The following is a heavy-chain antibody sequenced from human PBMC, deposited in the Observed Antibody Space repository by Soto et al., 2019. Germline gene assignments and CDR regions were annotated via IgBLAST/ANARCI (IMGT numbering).Heavy chain of an antibody. V-gene: IGHV1-69*01. D-gene: IGHD2-2*01. Sequence: QVQLVQSGAEVKKPGSSVKVSCTASGGTFSSYAISWVRQAPGQGLEWMGGIIPIYGTANYAQKFQGRVTITADESTSTAYMELSSLRSEDTAVYYCARSQGSSTSLEIYYYYYYGMDVWGQGTTVTVSS. CDR3: ARSQGSSTSLEIYYYYYYGMDV. CDR2: IIPIYGTA. J-gene: IGHJ6*02. CDR1: GGTFSSYA.